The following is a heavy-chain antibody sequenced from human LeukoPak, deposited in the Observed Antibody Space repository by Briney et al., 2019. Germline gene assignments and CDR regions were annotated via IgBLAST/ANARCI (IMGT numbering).Heavy chain of an antibody. J-gene: IGHJ5*02. CDR2: VYYSGNT. Sequence: PSETLSLTCTVSGGSISSSSTYYWGWIRQPPGKGLEWIGSVYYSGNTYYNPSLKSRVTISVDTSKNQFSLKLSSVTAADTAVYYCARDLCSGGSCYPGWLDPWGQGTLVTVSS. D-gene: IGHD2-15*01. CDR3: ARDLCSGGSCYPGWLDP. CDR1: GGSISSSSTYY. V-gene: IGHV4-39*02.